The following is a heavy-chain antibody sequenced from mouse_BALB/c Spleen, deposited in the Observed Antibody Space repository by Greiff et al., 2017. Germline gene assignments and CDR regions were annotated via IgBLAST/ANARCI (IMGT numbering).Heavy chain of an antibody. J-gene: IGHJ3*01. CDR2: IDPANGNT. V-gene: IGHV14-3*02. Sequence: VQLQQSGAELVKPGASVKLSCTASGFNIKDTYMHWVKQRPEQGLEWIGRIDPANGNTKYDPKFQGKATITADTSSNTAYLQLSSLTSEDTAVYYCAFIYYSGGAWFAYWGQGTLVTVSA. CDR1: GFNIKDTY. CDR3: AFIYYSGGAWFAY. D-gene: IGHD1-1*01.